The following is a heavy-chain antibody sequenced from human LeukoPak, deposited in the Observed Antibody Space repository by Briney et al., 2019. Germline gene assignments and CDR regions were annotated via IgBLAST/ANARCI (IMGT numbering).Heavy chain of an antibody. J-gene: IGHJ4*02. CDR2: NGDALTA. D-gene: IGHD5-24*01. V-gene: IGHV3-43*02. CDR1: GFTFGDYS. Sequence: GGSLRLPCAASGFTFGDYSMHWVRQTPGKGLGWVSLNGDALTAHYGDSVRGRFTISRNNSKNSLYLQMNGLRTEDTAFYYCAKGLHGVSFSFDYWGRGTLVTVSS. CDR3: AKGLHGVSFSFDY.